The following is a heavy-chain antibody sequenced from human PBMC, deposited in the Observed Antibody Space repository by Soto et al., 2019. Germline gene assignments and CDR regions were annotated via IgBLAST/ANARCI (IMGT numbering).Heavy chain of an antibody. J-gene: IGHJ4*02. CDR2: IYYLGST. Sequence: QVQLQESGPGLVKPSQTLSLTCTVSGGSISSGGSYWSWIRQHPGKGLEWIGYIYYLGSTYYNPSLKRRVTISVGPSKNQYSLKLSSLTAADTAVYYWARDRSGDDPPTVDYWGQGTLVTVSS. CDR1: GGSISSGGSY. D-gene: IGHD2-15*01. V-gene: IGHV4-31*03. CDR3: ARDRSGDDPPTVDY.